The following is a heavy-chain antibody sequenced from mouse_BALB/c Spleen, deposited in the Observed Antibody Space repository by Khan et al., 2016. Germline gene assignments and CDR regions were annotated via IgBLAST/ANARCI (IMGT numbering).Heavy chain of an antibody. D-gene: IGHD2-1*01. CDR3: APYGNFPFAY. CDR2: IDPANGTT. Sequence: VRLQQSGAELVKPGASVKLSCTASGFNIKDTYMHWVKQRPEQGLEWIGRIDPANGTTKYDPKFQGKATITADTSSNTAYLQLSSLTSEDTAVYYCAPYGNFPFAYWGQGTLVTVSA. V-gene: IGHV14-3*02. CDR1: GFNIKDTY. J-gene: IGHJ3*01.